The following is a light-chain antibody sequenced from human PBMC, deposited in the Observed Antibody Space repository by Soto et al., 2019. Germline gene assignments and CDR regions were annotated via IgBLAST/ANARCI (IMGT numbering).Light chain of an antibody. CDR3: QQYGSSLFT. CDR2: GAS. J-gene: IGKJ3*01. V-gene: IGKV3-20*01. CDR1: QSVSSSY. Sequence: EIVLTQSPGTLSLSPGERATLSCRASQSVSSSYLAWYQQKPGQAPRLLIYGASSRATGIPDRFSGSGSGTDLTRTISRLEPEDFAVYYCQQYGSSLFTVGPGTKVDIK.